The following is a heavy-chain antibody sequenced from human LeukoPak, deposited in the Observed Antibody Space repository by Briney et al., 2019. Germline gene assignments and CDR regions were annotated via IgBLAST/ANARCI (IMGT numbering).Heavy chain of an antibody. Sequence: PGGSLRLSCAASGFTFSSYGMHWVRQAPGKGLEWVAVISYDGSNKYYADSVKGRFTISRDSSKNTLYLQMNSLRAEDTAVYYCAKDAAAGTRPYYSDYWGQGTLVTVSS. V-gene: IGHV3-30*18. CDR3: AKDAAAGTRPYYSDY. CDR1: GFTFSSYG. J-gene: IGHJ4*02. CDR2: ISYDGSNK. D-gene: IGHD6-13*01.